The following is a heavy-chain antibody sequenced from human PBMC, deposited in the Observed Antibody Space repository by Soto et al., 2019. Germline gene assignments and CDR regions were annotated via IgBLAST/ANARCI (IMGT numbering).Heavy chain of an antibody. Sequence: GGSLRLSCAASGFTFSSYWMHWVRQAPGKGLVWVSRIDSDGSSTTYADSVRGRFTISRDNARNSLYLQMNNLRVEDTALYFCAKGTEYGVVLMSTFDYWGQGSLVTVSS. J-gene: IGHJ4*02. CDR3: AKGTEYGVVLMSTFDY. CDR1: GFTFSSYW. V-gene: IGHV3-74*01. D-gene: IGHD3-3*01. CDR2: IDSDGSST.